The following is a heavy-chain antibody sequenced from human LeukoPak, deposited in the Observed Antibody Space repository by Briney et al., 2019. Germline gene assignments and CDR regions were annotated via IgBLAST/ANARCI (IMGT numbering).Heavy chain of an antibody. D-gene: IGHD3-22*01. J-gene: IGHJ4*02. Sequence: PGGSLRLSCTASGFTFSSYEMNWVRQAPGKGLEWVSYIRSDGSTIFYADSVKGRFTISRDNAKNPLYLQMNSLRAEDTAVYYCASHQYYDSSGYQGDYWGQGTLVTVSS. CDR3: ASHQYYDSSGYQGDY. CDR1: GFTFSSYE. CDR2: IRSDGSTI. V-gene: IGHV3-48*03.